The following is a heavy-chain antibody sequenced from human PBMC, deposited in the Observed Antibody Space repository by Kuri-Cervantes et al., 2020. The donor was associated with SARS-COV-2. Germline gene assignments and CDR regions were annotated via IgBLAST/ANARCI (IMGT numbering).Heavy chain of an antibody. J-gene: IGHJ3*02. D-gene: IGHD3-22*01. CDR3: ARDSKDKNPTYYYDSSGYYYLSAFDI. Sequence: SETLSLTCTVAGGSISSGDYYWSWILQPPGKGLEWIGYIYYSGSTYYNPSHKSRITISVDTAKNKFSLKLSSVTAADTAVYYCARDSKDKNPTYYYDSSGYYYLSAFDIWGQGTMVTVSS. CDR2: IYYSGST. CDR1: GGSISSGDYY. V-gene: IGHV4-30-4*08.